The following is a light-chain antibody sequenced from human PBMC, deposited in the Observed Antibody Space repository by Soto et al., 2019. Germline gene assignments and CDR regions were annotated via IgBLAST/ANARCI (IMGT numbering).Light chain of an antibody. CDR2: RNN. Sequence: QLVLTQPPSASGTPGQRVTISCSGSSSNIGSNYVYWYQQLPGTAPKLLIYRNNQRPSGVPDRFSGSKSGTSASLAIRGLRSEDEADYYCAAWDDSLSGVVFGGGTQLTVL. CDR3: AAWDDSLSGVV. CDR1: SSNIGSNY. V-gene: IGLV1-47*01. J-gene: IGLJ2*01.